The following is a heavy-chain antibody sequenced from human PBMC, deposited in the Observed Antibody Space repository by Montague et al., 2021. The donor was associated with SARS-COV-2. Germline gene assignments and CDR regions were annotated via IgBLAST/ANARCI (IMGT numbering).Heavy chain of an antibody. V-gene: IGHV3-33*01. CDR2: MWYDGSKE. D-gene: IGHD6-13*01. CDR1: GFTFSSHG. Sequence: SLRLSCAASGFTFSSHGMHWVRQAPGKGLEWVAGMWYDGSKENYADSVKGRFTISRDNSEHMLYLQLNSLRAEDTAVYYCARDTYSSTSGTLDFWGRGTLVTVSS. CDR3: ARDTYSSTSGTLDF. J-gene: IGHJ4*02.